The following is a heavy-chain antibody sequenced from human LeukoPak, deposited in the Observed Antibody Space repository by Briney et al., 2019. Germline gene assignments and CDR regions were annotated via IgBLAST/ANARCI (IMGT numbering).Heavy chain of an antibody. D-gene: IGHD2-8*01. CDR2: IWYDGSNK. Sequence: GGSLRLSCAASGFTFSSYGMHWVRQAPGKGLEWVAVIWYDGSNKYYADSVKGRFAISRDNSKNTLYLEMNSLRAEDTAVYYCARPLMVYVIKSNNWFDPWGQGTLVTVSS. CDR3: ARPLMVYVIKSNNWFDP. V-gene: IGHV3-30*19. J-gene: IGHJ5*02. CDR1: GFTFSSYG.